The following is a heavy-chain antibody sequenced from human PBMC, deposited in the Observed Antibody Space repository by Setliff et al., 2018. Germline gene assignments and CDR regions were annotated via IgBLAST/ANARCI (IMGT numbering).Heavy chain of an antibody. D-gene: IGHD3-10*01. V-gene: IGHV3-23*01. J-gene: IGHJ4*03. Sequence: GGSLRLSCAASGFTFSSYAITWVRQAPGKGLEWASMISGSAQTTYYADSVKGRFTISRDNSKNTVYLEMNSLRAEDTAVYYCAKQGLLWFGELFHPQDYWGQGTTVTVSS. CDR2: ISGSAQTT. CDR3: AKQGLLWFGELFHPQDY. CDR1: GFTFSSYA.